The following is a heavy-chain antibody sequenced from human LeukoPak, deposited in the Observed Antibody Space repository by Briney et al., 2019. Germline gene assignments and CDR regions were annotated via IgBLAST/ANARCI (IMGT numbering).Heavy chain of an antibody. CDR3: AREQGAYCGGDCYPDAFDI. D-gene: IGHD2-21*02. Sequence: SVKVSCKASGGTFSSYAISWVRQAPGQGLEWMGGIIPIFGTTNYAQKFQGRVTMTRDTSISTAYMELSRLRSDDTAVYYCAREQGAYCGGDCYPDAFDIWGQGTMVTVSS. V-gene: IGHV1-69*05. J-gene: IGHJ3*02. CDR2: IIPIFGTT. CDR1: GGTFSSYA.